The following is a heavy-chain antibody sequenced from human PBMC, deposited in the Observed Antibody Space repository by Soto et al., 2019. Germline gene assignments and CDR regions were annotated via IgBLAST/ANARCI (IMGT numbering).Heavy chain of an antibody. J-gene: IGHJ5*02. D-gene: IGHD3-16*01. CDR3: SKDVGGNWFDP. CDR2: ISGSGGST. V-gene: IGHV3-23*01. CDR1: GFTFSSYA. Sequence: EVQLLESGGGLVQPGGSLRLSCAASGFTFSSYAMSWVRQAQGKGLEWVSAISGSGGSTYYADSVKGRFTISRDNAKNTLYLQMSILRAEDTAVYYCSKDVGGNWFDPWGQGTLDTVSS.